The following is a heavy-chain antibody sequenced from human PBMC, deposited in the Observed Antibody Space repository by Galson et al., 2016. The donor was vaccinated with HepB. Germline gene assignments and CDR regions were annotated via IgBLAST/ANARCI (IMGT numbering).Heavy chain of an antibody. CDR3: ARDLWRGGRIDY. J-gene: IGHJ4*02. Sequence: SLRLSCAASGFTFSNYWMHWVRQAPGKGLVWVSHITIDGSTTTYADSVKGRFTISRDNAKNTLYLQMNSLRAEDTAVYYCARDLWRGGRIDYWGQGPWSPSPQ. V-gene: IGHV3-74*01. CDR1: GFTFSNYW. CDR2: ITIDGSTT. D-gene: IGHD4-23*01.